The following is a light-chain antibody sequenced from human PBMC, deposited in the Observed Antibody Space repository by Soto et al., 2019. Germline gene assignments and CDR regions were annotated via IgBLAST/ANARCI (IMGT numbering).Light chain of an antibody. CDR3: CSYTTSNTRQIV. CDR1: SSDVGGYNY. V-gene: IGLV2-14*01. CDR2: DVT. J-gene: IGLJ1*01. Sequence: QPALTQPASVSGSPGQSITISCTGTSSDVGGYNYVSWYQQQPGKAPKFMIYDVTNRPSGVSNRFSGSKSGNTASLTISGLQAEDEADYYCCSYTTSNTRQIVFGIGTKVTVL.